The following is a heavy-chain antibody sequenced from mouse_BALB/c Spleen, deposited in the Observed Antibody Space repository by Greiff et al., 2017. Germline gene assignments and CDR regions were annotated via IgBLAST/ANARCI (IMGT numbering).Heavy chain of an antibody. V-gene: IGHV5-6*01. CDR2: ISSGGSYT. CDR1: GFTFSSYG. Sequence: EVKLMESGGDLVKPGGSLKLSCAASGFTFSSYGMSWVRQTPDKRLEWVATISSGGSYTYYPDSVKGRFTISRDNAKNTLYLQMSSLKSEDTAMYYCASLLRYFDVWGAGTTVTVSS. D-gene: IGHD2-10*01. CDR3: ASLLRYFDV. J-gene: IGHJ1*01.